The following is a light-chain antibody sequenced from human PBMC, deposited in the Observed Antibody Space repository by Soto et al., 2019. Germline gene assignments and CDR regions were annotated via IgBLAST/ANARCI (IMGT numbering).Light chain of an antibody. Sequence: QSALTQPASVSGSPGQWITIPCTGTSSDVGSYKVVSWYQQHPAKAPQLMIYEGNQRPSGVCYRFSGSKSGNTASLTICELEDEDEADYDCCSYARQRVVFGGGTKLTVL. J-gene: IGLJ2*01. CDR3: CSYARQRVV. CDR2: EGN. CDR1: SSDVGSYKV. V-gene: IGLV2-23*01.